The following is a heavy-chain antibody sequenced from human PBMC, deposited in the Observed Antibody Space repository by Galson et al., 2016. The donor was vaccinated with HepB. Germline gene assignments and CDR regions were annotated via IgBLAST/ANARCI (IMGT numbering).Heavy chain of an antibody. V-gene: IGHV4-34*01. D-gene: IGHD3-9*01. CDR3: ARVNVKILTGYYVAYTYYGMDV. CDR2: INHSGTT. Sequence: ETLSLTCDVYGGSFSDYFWSWIRQPPGEGLEWIGEINHSGTTSSNPSLKSRLPISVDTSKNQVSLKLSSVTAADTAIYYCARVNVKILTGYYVAYTYYGMDVWGQGTTVTVSS. J-gene: IGHJ6*02. CDR1: GGSFSDYF.